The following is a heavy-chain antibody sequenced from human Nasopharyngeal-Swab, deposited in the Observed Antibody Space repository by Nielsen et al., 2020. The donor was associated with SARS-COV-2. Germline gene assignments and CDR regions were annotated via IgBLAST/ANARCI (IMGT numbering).Heavy chain of an antibody. D-gene: IGHD3-3*01. CDR2: IYSGGST. J-gene: IGHJ4*02. CDR1: GFTVSSNY. CDR3: ARWKYYDFWSGPIDY. V-gene: IGHV3-66*01. Sequence: GESLKISCPASGFTVSSNYMSWVRQAPGKGLEWVSVIYSGGSTYYADSVKGRFTISRDNSKNTLYLQMNSLRAEDTAVYYCARWKYYDFWSGPIDYWGQGTLVTVSS.